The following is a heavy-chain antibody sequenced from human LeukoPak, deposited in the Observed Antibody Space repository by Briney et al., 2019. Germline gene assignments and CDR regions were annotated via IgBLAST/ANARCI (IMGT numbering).Heavy chain of an antibody. J-gene: IGHJ5*02. Sequence: PGGSLRLSCAASGFTFSSYGMHWVRQAPGKGLECVAVISYDGSNRYYADSVKGRFTISRDNSKNTLYLQMNSLRVEDTAVYYCAKDLVSTAYFGNPAWGQGTLVTVSS. CDR1: GFTFSSYG. V-gene: IGHV3-30*18. CDR3: AKDLVSTAYFGNPA. CDR2: ISYDGSNR. D-gene: IGHD2/OR15-2a*01.